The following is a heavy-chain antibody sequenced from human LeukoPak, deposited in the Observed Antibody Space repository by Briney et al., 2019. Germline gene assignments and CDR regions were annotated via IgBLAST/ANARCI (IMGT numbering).Heavy chain of an antibody. Sequence: SETLSLTCTVSGGSLSSYYWSWIRQPPGKGLEWIGYIYYSGSTNYNPSLKSRVTISVDTSKNQFSLKLSSVTAADTAVYYCARGGWSVQLWGNYGMDVWGQGTTVTVSS. CDR3: ARGGWSVQLWGNYGMDV. D-gene: IGHD5-18*01. CDR1: GGSLSSYY. J-gene: IGHJ6*02. V-gene: IGHV4-59*01. CDR2: IYYSGST.